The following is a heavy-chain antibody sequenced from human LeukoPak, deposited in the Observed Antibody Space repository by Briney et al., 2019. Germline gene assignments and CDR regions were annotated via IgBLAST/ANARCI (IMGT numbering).Heavy chain of an antibody. V-gene: IGHV3-48*01. CDR1: GFSFSRYT. CDR2: ISSSSTTI. D-gene: IGHD4-17*01. CDR3: ARSRTDYGDYAHDY. J-gene: IGHJ4*02. Sequence: GGSLRLSCAAPGFSFSRYTMSWVRQAPGKGLEWISYISSSSTTIKYADSVKGRFIISRDNAKNSVYLQMNSLRAEDTAVYYCARSRTDYGDYAHDYWGQGTLVTVSS.